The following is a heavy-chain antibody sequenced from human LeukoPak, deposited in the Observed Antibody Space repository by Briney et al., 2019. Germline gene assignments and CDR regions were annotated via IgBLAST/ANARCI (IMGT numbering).Heavy chain of an antibody. J-gene: IGHJ4*02. CDR3: ARDRTVAGFRFDY. D-gene: IGHD6-19*01. V-gene: IGHV1-46*01. CDR2: INPSGGIT. Sequence: GASVKVSCKASGYTFTSYYMHWVRQAPGQGLEWMGVINPSGGITSYAQKFQGRVTMTRDTSTSTVYMELSSQRSEDTAVYYCARDRTVAGFRFDYWGQGTLVTVSS. CDR1: GYTFTSYY.